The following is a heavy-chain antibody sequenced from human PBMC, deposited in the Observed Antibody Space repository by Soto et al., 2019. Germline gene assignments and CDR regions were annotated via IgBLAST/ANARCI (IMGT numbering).Heavy chain of an antibody. Sequence: LSLTCAVYGGSFSGYYWSWIRQPPGKGLGWIGEINHSGSTNYNPSLKSRVTISVDTSKNQFSLKLSSVTAADTAVYYCARGNQYYYGSGSYYNNWFDPWGQGTLVTVSS. V-gene: IGHV4-34*01. J-gene: IGHJ5*02. D-gene: IGHD3-10*01. CDR3: ARGNQYYYGSGSYYNNWFDP. CDR2: INHSGST. CDR1: GGSFSGYY.